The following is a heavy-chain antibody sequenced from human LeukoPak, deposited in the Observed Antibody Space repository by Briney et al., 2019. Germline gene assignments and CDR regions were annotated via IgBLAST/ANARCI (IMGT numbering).Heavy chain of an antibody. V-gene: IGHV1-8*01. CDR2: MNPNSGNT. CDR1: GYTFTSYD. Sequence: ASVKVSCKASGYTFTSYDINWVRQATGQGLEWMGWMNPNSGNTGYAPKFQGRVTMTRNTSISTAYLELSSLSSEDTAVYYCARGRSSGYYLGWGQGTLVTVSS. D-gene: IGHD3-22*01. CDR3: ARGRSSGYYLG. J-gene: IGHJ4*02.